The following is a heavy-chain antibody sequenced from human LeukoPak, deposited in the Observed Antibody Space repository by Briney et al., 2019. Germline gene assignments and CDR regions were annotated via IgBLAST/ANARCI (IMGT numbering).Heavy chain of an antibody. CDR1: GYSISSGYY. V-gene: IGHV4-38-2*01. J-gene: IGHJ5*02. Sequence: PSETLSLTCAVSGYSISSGYYWGWIRQPPGKGLEWIGSIYYSGSTYYNPSLKSRVTISVDTSKNQFSLKLSSVTAADTAVYYCARLSPSKLVRSSFDPWGQGTLVTVSS. D-gene: IGHD6-6*01. CDR3: ARLSPSKLVRSSFDP. CDR2: IYYSGST.